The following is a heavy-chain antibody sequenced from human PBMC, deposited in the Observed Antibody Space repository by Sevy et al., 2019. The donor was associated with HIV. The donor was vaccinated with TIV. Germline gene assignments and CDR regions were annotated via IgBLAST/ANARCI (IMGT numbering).Heavy chain of an antibody. J-gene: IGHJ4*02. CDR2: ISSGGDTI. V-gene: IGHV3-48*02. D-gene: IGHD3-22*01. CDR1: AFTFSTYY. CDR3: ARGTGLLVRGAYYFDY. Sequence: GGSLRLSCATSAFTFSTYYMNWVRQAPGKGLEWVSSISSGGDTISYADPVRGRFTISRDNAKSSLDLQMNSLRDEDTAVYYCARGTGLLVRGAYYFDYWGQGSLVTVSS.